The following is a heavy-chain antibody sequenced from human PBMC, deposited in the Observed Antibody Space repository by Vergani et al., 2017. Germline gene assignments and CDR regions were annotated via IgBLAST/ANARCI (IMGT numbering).Heavy chain of an antibody. CDR3: AKDSIGVITFGGVNRGSFDI. V-gene: IGHV3-23*01. D-gene: IGHD3-16*01. Sequence: EVQLLESGGGLVQPGGSLRLSCAASGFTFSSYDMSWVRQAPGKGLEWVSTISGSGVGTYYADSVKGRFTISRDNSKNTLYLQMNSLRAEDTAVDYCAKDSIGVITFGGVNRGSFDIWGQGTMVTVSS. CDR1: GFTFSSYD. J-gene: IGHJ3*02. CDR2: ISGSGVGT.